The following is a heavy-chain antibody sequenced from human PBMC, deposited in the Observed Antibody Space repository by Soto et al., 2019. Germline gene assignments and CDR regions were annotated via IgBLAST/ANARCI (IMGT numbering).Heavy chain of an antibody. Sequence: GESLRLSCAASGFTVSTKYMSWVRQAPGKGLEWVSVIYSGGSTFYADSVRGRFTISRDNSKNTVNLQMNSLRAEDTAVYYCARDPWAADYWGQGTLVTVSS. D-gene: IGHD3-16*01. CDR3: ARDPWAADY. CDR1: GFTVSTKY. CDR2: IYSGGST. J-gene: IGHJ4*02. V-gene: IGHV3-66*01.